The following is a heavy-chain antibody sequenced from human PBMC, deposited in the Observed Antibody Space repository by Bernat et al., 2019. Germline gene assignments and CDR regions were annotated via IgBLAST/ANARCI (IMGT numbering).Heavy chain of an antibody. CDR2: VDPEDGEP. V-gene: IGHV1-24*01. Sequence: QVQLVQSGAEVKKPGASVKVSCKVSGYTLTELSMHWVRQAPGKGLEWMGGVDPEDGEPIYAQKFQGRVTMTEDTSTDTAYMELSSLRSEDTAVYYCATRLGLSYYDSSGYPISGFDYWGQGTLVTVSS. D-gene: IGHD3-22*01. CDR1: GYTLTELS. J-gene: IGHJ4*02. CDR3: ATRLGLSYYDSSGYPISGFDY.